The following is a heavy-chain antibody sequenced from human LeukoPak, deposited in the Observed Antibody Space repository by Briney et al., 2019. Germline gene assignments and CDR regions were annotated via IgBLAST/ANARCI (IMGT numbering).Heavy chain of an antibody. D-gene: IGHD6-6*01. J-gene: IGHJ4*02. CDR1: GFTFSNYA. CDR2: ITDSGIT. Sequence: GGSLRLSCAASGFTFSNYAMSWVRQAPGKGLEWISTITDSGITYYADSVKGRFTISRGNSRNTLYLQMNSLRAEDTAVYYCAKRTYSSSGAFDYWGQGTLVTVSS. V-gene: IGHV3-23*01. CDR3: AKRTYSSSGAFDY.